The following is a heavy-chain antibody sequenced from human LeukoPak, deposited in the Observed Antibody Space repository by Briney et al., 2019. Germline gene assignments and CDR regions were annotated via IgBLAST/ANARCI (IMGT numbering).Heavy chain of an antibody. J-gene: IGHJ4*02. V-gene: IGHV3-21*01. D-gene: IGHD2-15*01. CDR1: GFTFSSYS. CDR2: ISSSSSYI. Sequence: AGRSLRLSCAASGFTFSSYSMNWVRQAPGKGLEWVSSISSSSSYIYYADSVKGRFTISRDNAKNSLYLQMNSLRAEDTAVYYCARVTAATRFVDYWGQGTLVTVSS. CDR3: ARVTAATRFVDY.